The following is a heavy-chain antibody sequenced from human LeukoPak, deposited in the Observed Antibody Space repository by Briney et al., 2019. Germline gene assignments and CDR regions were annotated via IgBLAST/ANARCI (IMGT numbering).Heavy chain of an antibody. D-gene: IGHD6-13*01. CDR2: INPSSGST. V-gene: IGHV1-46*01. CDR1: GYTFTNYY. CDR3: ARGGVVIAAAGIGGWFDP. Sequence: ASVKVSCKASGYTFTNYYMHWVRQAPGQGLEWMGIINPSSGSTSYAQKFQGRVTMTRDMSTSTVYMELSSLRSEDTAVYYCARGGVVIAAAGIGGWFDPGGQGTLVTVSS. J-gene: IGHJ5*02.